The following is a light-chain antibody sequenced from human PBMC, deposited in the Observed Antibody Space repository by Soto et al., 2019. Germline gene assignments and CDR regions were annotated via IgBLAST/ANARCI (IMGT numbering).Light chain of an antibody. CDR1: TGAVTSGNY. J-gene: IGLJ3*02. CDR2: DTT. Sequence: QAVVTQEPSLTVSPGGTVTLTCGPSTGAVTSGNYPYWLQKKPGQAPRTLIYDTTNKQSWTPARFSGSLLGGKAALTLAGAQTDDEADYYCLLSYSGTNGVFGGGTKVTVL. V-gene: IGLV7-46*01. CDR3: LLSYSGTNGV.